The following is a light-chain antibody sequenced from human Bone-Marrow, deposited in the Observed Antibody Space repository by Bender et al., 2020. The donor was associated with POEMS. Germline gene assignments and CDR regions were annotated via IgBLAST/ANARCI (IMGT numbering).Light chain of an antibody. CDR1: ALPNQY. CDR3: QAWDTYSVI. J-gene: IGLJ2*01. Sequence: ARITCSGDALPNQYVYWYQKKPGQSPVLVIYQDTKRPSGITERFSGSNSGNTATLTISGTQAMDEADYYCQAWDTYSVIFGGGTKLTVL. V-gene: IGLV3-1*01. CDR2: QDT.